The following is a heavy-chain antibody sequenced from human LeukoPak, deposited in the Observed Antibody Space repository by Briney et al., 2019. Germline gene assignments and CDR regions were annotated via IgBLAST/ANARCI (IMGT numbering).Heavy chain of an antibody. CDR2: ISGSGGST. CDR1: GFTFSSYS. Sequence: PWGSLRLSCAASGFTFSSYSMSWVRQAPGKGLEWFSAISGSGGSTYYADSVKGRFTISRDNSKNTLYLQMNSLRAEDTAVYSCAKAGTTGTTWAFDIWGQGTMVTVSS. D-gene: IGHD1-1*01. J-gene: IGHJ3*02. V-gene: IGHV3-23*01. CDR3: AKAGTTGTTWAFDI.